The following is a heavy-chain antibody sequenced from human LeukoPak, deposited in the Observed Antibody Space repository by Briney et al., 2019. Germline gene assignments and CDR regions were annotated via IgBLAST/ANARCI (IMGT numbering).Heavy chain of an antibody. V-gene: IGHV3-9*01. J-gene: IGHJ4*02. CDR3: AKEGYGSGSYPDY. Sequence: GGSLRLSCAASGFTFDDYAMHWVRQAPGKGLEWVSGISWNSGSIGYADSVKGRFTISRDNAKNSLYLQMNSLRAEDTALYYCAKEGYGSGSYPDYWAQGTLVTVSS. CDR2: ISWNSGSI. D-gene: IGHD3-10*01. CDR1: GFTFDDYA.